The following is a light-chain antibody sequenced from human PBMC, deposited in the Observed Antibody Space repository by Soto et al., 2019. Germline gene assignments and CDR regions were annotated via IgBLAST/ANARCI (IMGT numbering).Light chain of an antibody. J-gene: IGLJ2*01. Sequence: QSVLTQPPSVSGAPGQRVTISCTGSSSNIGAGYYVHWYQQLPGTAPKLLIYGNSNRPSGVPDRFSGSKSGTSASLAITGLHAEDEADYYCQSYDSSLSGVVFGGGTKLTVL. CDR1: SSNIGAGYY. CDR3: QSYDSSLSGVV. CDR2: GNS. V-gene: IGLV1-40*01.